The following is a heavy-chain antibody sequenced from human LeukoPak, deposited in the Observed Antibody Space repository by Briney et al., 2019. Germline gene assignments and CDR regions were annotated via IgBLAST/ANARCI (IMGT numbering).Heavy chain of an antibody. V-gene: IGHV3-7*04. Sequence: GGSLRLSCAASGFTFSNYWMSWVRQAPGKGLEWVANINQDGSEKYSVDSVKGRFTISRDNAKNSLYLQMNSLRAEDTAVYYCARAYYFDSRNYYNPTSSFDYWGQGALVTVSS. CDR2: INQDGSEK. J-gene: IGHJ4*02. CDR3: ARAYYFDSRNYYNPTSSFDY. D-gene: IGHD3-10*01. CDR1: GFTFSNYW.